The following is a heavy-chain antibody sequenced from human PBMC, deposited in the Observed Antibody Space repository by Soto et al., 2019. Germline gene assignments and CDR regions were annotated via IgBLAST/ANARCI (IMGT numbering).Heavy chain of an antibody. Sequence: PSETLSLTCTVSGYSISSGYHWAWIRQPPGKGLEWIGYMFYTGTTYYNPSLKSRITISMDTSKNQFSLRLTSVTAADTAEYHCARVVRFCSSPSCRGRDWFDPWGQGTRVTVSS. CDR1: GYSISSGYH. CDR2: MFYTGTT. V-gene: IGHV4-38-2*02. CDR3: ARVVRFCSSPSCRGRDWFDP. J-gene: IGHJ5*02. D-gene: IGHD2-2*01.